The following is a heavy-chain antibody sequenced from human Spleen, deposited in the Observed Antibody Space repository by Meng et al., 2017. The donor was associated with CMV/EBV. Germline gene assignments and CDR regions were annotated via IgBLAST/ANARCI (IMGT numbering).Heavy chain of an antibody. Sequence: SLKISCAASGFTFDDYAMHWVRQAPGKGLEWVSGISWNSGSIGCADSVKGRFTISRDNAKNSLYLQMNSLRAEDTAVYYCARGLSSSPNWFDPWGQGTLVTVSS. CDR1: GFTFDDYA. J-gene: IGHJ5*02. V-gene: IGHV3-9*01. D-gene: IGHD6-6*01. CDR3: ARGLSSSPNWFDP. CDR2: ISWNSGSI.